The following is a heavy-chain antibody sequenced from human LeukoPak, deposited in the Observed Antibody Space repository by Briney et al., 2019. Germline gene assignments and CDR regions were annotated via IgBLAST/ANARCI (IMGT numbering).Heavy chain of an antibody. V-gene: IGHV3-30*04. D-gene: IGHD3-10*01. Sequence: GKSLRLSCAASGFTFNSYAMHWVRQAPGKGLEWVALISYDGSNKYYADSVKGRFTISRDNSKNTLYLQMNSLRAEDTAVYYCARGGGAMVRGVFFDYWGQGALVTDSS. J-gene: IGHJ4*02. CDR1: GFTFNSYA. CDR3: ARGGGAMVRGVFFDY. CDR2: ISYDGSNK.